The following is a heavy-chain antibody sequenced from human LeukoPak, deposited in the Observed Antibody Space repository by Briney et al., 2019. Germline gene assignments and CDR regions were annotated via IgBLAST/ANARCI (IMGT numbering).Heavy chain of an antibody. V-gene: IGHV4-34*01. CDR1: GGSFSGYH. D-gene: IGHD6-13*01. Sequence: ASETLSLTCAVYGGSFSGYHWSWIRQPPGKGLEWIGYISHSGSTYYNPSLKSRVTISVDRSKNQFSLKLTSVTAADTAVYYCARYSSTWPYWYFDLWGRGTLVTVSS. CDR3: ARYSSTWPYWYFDL. CDR2: ISHSGST. J-gene: IGHJ2*01.